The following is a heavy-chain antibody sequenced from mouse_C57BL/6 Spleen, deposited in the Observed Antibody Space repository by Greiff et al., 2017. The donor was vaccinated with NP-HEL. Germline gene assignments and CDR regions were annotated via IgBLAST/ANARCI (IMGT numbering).Heavy chain of an antibody. CDR2: IYPGSGST. J-gene: IGHJ4*01. Sequence: QVQLQQPGAELVKPGASVKMSCKASGYTFTSYWITWVKQRPGQGLEWIGDIYPGSGSTNYNEKFKSKATLTVDTSSSTAYIQLSSLTSEDSAVYYCAGRQLTLYAMDYWGQGTSVTVSS. CDR3: AGRQLTLYAMDY. CDR1: GYTFTSYW. V-gene: IGHV1-55*01. D-gene: IGHD3-2*02.